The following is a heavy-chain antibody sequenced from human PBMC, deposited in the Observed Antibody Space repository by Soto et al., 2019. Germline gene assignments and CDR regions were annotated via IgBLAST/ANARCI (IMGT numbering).Heavy chain of an antibody. CDR2: VHPTGST. D-gene: IGHD2-21*02. Sequence: TSETLSLTCAVFSASLGDHYWAWIRQSPDKGLEWIGDVHPTGSTNFNPSLQSRVTFSVDKSNNQFSLRLTSVTAADTAVYFCAREIVTAGGNNYFDPWGPGTLVTVSS. CDR3: AREIVTAGGNNYFDP. CDR1: SASLGDHY. J-gene: IGHJ5*02. V-gene: IGHV4-34*01.